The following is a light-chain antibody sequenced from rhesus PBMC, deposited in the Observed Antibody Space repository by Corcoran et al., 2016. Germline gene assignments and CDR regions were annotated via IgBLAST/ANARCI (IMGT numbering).Light chain of an antibody. CDR1: QSISSW. CDR2: NAS. V-gene: IGKV1-22*01. J-gene: IGKJ3*01. CDR3: LQYSSSPFT. Sequence: DIQMTQSPSSLSASVGDTVTITCRASQSISSWLDWYQQTPGKAPKLLIYNASSLQSGVPSRFSGRGSGTDFTLTISSLQPEDCATYYCLQYSSSPFTFGPGTKRDIK.